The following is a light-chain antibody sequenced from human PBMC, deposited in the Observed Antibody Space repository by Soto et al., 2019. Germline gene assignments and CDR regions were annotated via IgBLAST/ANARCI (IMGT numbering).Light chain of an antibody. CDR3: QQYNNWPPLT. CDR1: QSVSYS. V-gene: IGKV3-15*01. CDR2: GAS. Sequence: EIVMTQSPATLSVSPGQRATLSCRASQSVSYSLAWYQQKPGQAPRLLIYGASTRATGIPARFSGGGSGTEFTLTISSLQSEDFAVYYCQQYNNWPPLTFGGGTKVEIK. J-gene: IGKJ4*01.